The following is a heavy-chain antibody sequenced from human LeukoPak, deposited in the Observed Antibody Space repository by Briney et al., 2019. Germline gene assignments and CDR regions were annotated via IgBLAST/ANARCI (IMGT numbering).Heavy chain of an antibody. Sequence: GGSLRLSCAASGFTFSSYAMSWVRQAPGKGLEWVSAISGSGGSTYYANSVKGRFTISRDNSKNTLYLQMNSLRAEDTAVYYCAREAIGYCSSTSCYWDPFDYWGQGTLVTVSS. D-gene: IGHD2-2*01. CDR3: AREAIGYCSSTSCYWDPFDY. CDR2: ISGSGGST. CDR1: GFTFSSYA. V-gene: IGHV3-23*01. J-gene: IGHJ4*02.